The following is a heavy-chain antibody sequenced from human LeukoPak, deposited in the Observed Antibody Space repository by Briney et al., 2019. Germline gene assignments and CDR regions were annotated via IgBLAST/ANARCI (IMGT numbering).Heavy chain of an antibody. D-gene: IGHD3-3*01. CDR2: INPNSGGT. Sequence: GASVKVSCKASGYTFTGYYMHWVRQAPGRGLEWMGWINPNSGGTNYAQKFQGRVTMTRDTSISTAYMELSRLRSDDTAVYYCAAQGILEWLGYFDYWGQGTLVTVSS. V-gene: IGHV1-2*02. CDR3: AAQGILEWLGYFDY. CDR1: GYTFTGYY. J-gene: IGHJ4*02.